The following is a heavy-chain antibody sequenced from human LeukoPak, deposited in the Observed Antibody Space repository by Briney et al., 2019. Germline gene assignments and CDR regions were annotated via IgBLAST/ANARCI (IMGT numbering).Heavy chain of an antibody. V-gene: IGHV4-39*01. D-gene: IGHD3-10*01. CDR2: IYSGGNT. CDR1: GGSISSPTYF. CDR3: ARGSARFGELSCFDP. J-gene: IGHJ5*02. Sequence: SETLSLTCTVSGGSISSPTYFWGWIRQPPWKGLEWIGSIYSGGNTYYNPSLNSRITISLDTSKNQFSLKLSSVTAADTAVYYCARGSARFGELSCFDPWGQGTLVTVSS.